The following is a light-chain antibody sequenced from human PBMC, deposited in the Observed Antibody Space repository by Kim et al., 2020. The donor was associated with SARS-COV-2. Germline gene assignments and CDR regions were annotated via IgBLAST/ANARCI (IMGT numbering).Light chain of an antibody. CDR3: QHYFDWPST. CDR2: DAS. CDR1: QSISST. J-gene: IGKJ5*01. Sequence: VSPGERTTLSCRASQSISSTLAWYQQKPGQAPRLLIHDASIRATGIPARFSGSRSGTEFTLTISSLQSEDFAVYYCQHYFDWPSTFGQGTRLEIK. V-gene: IGKV3-15*01.